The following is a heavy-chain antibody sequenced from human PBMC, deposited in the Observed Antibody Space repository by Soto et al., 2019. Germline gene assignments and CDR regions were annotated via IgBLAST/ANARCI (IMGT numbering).Heavy chain of an antibody. CDR2: NLDDGNNE. J-gene: IGHJ4*02. CDR1: GFTFRNYI. V-gene: IGHV3-30-3*01. CDR3: ARDVEAAGYCDLGY. D-gene: IGHD2-21*01. Sequence: QVQLVESGGGVVQPGRSLRLSCEASGFTFRNYIMHWVRQAPGKGLEWVAMNLDDGNNEYADSVKGRFTISRDNSMSTLYLQMTSLRTEDTAIYSCARDVEAAGYCDLGYWGQGTLVTVSS.